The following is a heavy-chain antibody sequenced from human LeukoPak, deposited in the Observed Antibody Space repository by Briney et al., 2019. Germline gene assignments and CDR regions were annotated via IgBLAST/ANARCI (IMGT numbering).Heavy chain of an antibody. Sequence: PSETLSLTCTVSGGSISSSSYYWGWIRQPPGKGLEWIGSIYYSGSTYYNPSLKSRVTISVDTSKNQFSLKLSSVTAADTAVYYCARRGYCSSTSCYRLYYFDYWGQGTLVTVSS. D-gene: IGHD2-2*01. CDR3: ARRGYCSSTSCYRLYYFDY. CDR2: IYYSGST. J-gene: IGHJ4*02. V-gene: IGHV4-39*01. CDR1: GGSISSSSYY.